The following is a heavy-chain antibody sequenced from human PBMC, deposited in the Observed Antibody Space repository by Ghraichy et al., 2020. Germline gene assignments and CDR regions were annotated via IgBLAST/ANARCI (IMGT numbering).Heavy chain of an antibody. D-gene: IGHD5-18*01. V-gene: IGHV4-4*02. CDR1: GGSISSSNW. Sequence: SETLSLTCAVSGGSISSSNWWSWVRQPPGKGLEWIGEIYHSGSTNYNPSLKSRVTISVDKSKNQFSLKLSSVTAADTAVYYCARENVDTGDGTSEFDYWGQGTLVTVSS. J-gene: IGHJ4*02. CDR3: ARENVDTGDGTSEFDY. CDR2: IYHSGST.